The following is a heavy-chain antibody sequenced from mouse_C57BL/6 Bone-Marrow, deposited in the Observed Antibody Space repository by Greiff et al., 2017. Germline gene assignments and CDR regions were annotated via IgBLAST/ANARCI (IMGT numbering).Heavy chain of an antibody. Sequence: EVQLQESGGDLVKPGGSLKLSCAASGFTFSSYAMSWVRQTPEKRLEWVATISDGGSYTYYPDNVKGRFTISRDNAKNNLYLQMSHLKSEDTAMYYCARDLYYYGSSWGYWGQGTTLTVSS. CDR3: ARDLYYYGSSWGY. CDR1: GFTFSSYA. J-gene: IGHJ2*01. V-gene: IGHV5-4*01. CDR2: ISDGGSYT. D-gene: IGHD1-1*01.